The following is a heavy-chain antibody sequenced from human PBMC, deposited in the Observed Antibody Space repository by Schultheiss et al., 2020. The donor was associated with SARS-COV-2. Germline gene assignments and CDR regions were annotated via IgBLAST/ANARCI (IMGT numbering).Heavy chain of an antibody. J-gene: IGHJ4*02. D-gene: IGHD6-13*01. Sequence: GGSLRLSCVASGFTFSSYAMSWVRQAPGKGLEWVSSISSTSTYIYYADSVKGRFTISRDNSKNTLYLQMNSLRAEDTAVYYCAKDLDSISWNFEYWGQGTLVTVSS. CDR1: GFTFSSYA. CDR3: AKDLDSISWNFEY. V-gene: IGHV3-23*01. CDR2: ISSTSTYI.